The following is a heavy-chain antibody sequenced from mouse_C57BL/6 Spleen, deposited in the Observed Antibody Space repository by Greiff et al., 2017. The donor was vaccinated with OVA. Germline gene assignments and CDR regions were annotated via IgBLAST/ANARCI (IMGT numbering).Heavy chain of an antibody. CDR2: IVPSDSST. V-gene: IGHV1-69*01. CDR3: ATYYYGSSPWFAY. J-gene: IGHJ3*01. Sequence: VQLQQPGAELVMPGASVKLSCTASGYTFTSSWMHWVKQRPGQGLEWIGEIVPSDSSTHYNQKFKGKSTLTVDNSSSTAYMQLSSLTSEDSAVYYCATYYYGSSPWFAYWGQGTLVTVSA. CDR1: GYTFTSSW. D-gene: IGHD1-1*01.